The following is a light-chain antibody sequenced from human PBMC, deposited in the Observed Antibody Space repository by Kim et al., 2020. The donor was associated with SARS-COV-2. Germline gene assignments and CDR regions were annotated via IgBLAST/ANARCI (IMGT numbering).Light chain of an antibody. Sequence: ASVRDRVTITFRASQSISRLLARYQQQPRKAPELLSLDDTTSQSEIPSRFSGSASGAEFPFAICSLLADDFATYICQRYSSYARTLGQGTKLKF. V-gene: IGKV1-5*01. CDR1: QSISRL. CDR3: QRYSSYART. J-gene: IGKJ2*01. CDR2: DDT.